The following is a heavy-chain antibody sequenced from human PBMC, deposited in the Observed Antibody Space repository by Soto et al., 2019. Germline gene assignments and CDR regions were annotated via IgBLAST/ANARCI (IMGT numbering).Heavy chain of an antibody. Sequence: GGSLRLSCAASGFTFSSYGMHWVRQAPGKGLEWVAVISYDGSNKYYADSVKGRFTISRDNSKNTLYLQMNSLRAEDTAVYYCAKERYSSSFDFQHWGQGTLVTVSS. CDR2: ISYDGSNK. CDR1: GFTFSSYG. D-gene: IGHD6-13*01. J-gene: IGHJ1*01. CDR3: AKERYSSSFDFQH. V-gene: IGHV3-30*18.